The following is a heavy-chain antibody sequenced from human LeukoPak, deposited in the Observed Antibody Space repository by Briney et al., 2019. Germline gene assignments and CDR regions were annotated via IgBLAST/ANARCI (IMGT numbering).Heavy chain of an antibody. Sequence: GGSLRLSCAASGFTFSSYAMSWVRQAPGKGLEWVSAISGSGGSTYYADSVKGRFTISRDNSKNTLYLQMNSLRAEDTAVYYCAKGLDFWSGYHVVDYWGQGTLVTVSS. CDR1: GFTFSSYA. D-gene: IGHD3-3*01. V-gene: IGHV3-23*01. CDR3: AKGLDFWSGYHVVDY. J-gene: IGHJ4*02. CDR2: ISGSGGST.